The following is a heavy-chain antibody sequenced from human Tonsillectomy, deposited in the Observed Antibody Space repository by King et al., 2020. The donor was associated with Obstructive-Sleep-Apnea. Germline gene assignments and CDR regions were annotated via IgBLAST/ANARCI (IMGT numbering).Heavy chain of an antibody. V-gene: IGHV5-51*01. CDR3: ARQKYSSSSADY. CDR1: GYSFTNYW. J-gene: IGHJ4*02. D-gene: IGHD6-19*01. CDR2: IHPGDSDT. Sequence: VQLVQSGAEVKKPGESLKISCKASGYSFTNYWIAWVRQPPGKGLEWMGIIHPGDSDTRYGPSFQGQVTISAVKSISTAYLQWSSLKASDSAMFYCARQKYSSSSADYWGQGTLLTVSS.